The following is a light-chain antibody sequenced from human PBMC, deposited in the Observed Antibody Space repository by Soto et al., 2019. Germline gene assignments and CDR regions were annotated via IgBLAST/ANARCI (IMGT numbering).Light chain of an antibody. CDR2: DAS. CDR3: QQYKSFSPYT. V-gene: IGKV1-5*01. Sequence: DIQMTQSPSTLSASVGDRVTITCRASQSIGYWLAWYQQKPGKAPKLLIYDASTFGRGVPSTFSASGSETEFTLTIISLQADDSATDYCQQYKSFSPYTLGQGTRLEIK. CDR1: QSIGYW. J-gene: IGKJ2*01.